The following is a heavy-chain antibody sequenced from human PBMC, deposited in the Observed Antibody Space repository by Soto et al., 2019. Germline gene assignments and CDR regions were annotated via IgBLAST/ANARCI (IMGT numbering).Heavy chain of an antibody. J-gene: IGHJ6*02. CDR3: AREYCSGWCMLGYYYGMDV. CDR1: GFTFSSYA. CDR2: ISYDGSNK. Sequence: HPGGSLRLSCAASGFTFSSYAMHWVRQAPGKGLEWVAVISYDGSNKYYADSVKGRFTISRDNSKNTLYLQMNSLRAEDTAVYYCAREYCSGWCMLGYYYGMDVWGQGTTVTVSS. V-gene: IGHV3-30-3*01. D-gene: IGHD2-8*01.